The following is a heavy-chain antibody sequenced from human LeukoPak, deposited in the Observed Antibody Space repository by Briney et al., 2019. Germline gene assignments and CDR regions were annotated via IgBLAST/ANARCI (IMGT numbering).Heavy chain of an antibody. Sequence: GGSLRLSCAVSGFTFRTYWMSWVRQAPGRGLEWVANIKEDGSEQYYVNSLKGRFTISRDNVKNSLYLQMNSLRVEDSAVYYCARDSFETDIDYWGQGTLVTVSS. V-gene: IGHV3-7*01. CDR3: ARDSFETDIDY. CDR1: GFTFRTYW. CDR2: IKEDGSEQ. D-gene: IGHD1-14*01. J-gene: IGHJ4*02.